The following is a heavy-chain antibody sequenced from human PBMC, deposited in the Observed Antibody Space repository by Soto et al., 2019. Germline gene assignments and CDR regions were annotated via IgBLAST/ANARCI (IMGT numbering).Heavy chain of an antibody. CDR1: GYTFTSYA. J-gene: IGHJ6*02. Sequence: ASVKVSCKASGYTFTSYAMYWVRQSPGQRLERMGWINAGNGNTKYAQKFQGRVTITRNTSTSTAYMELSSLRSEDTAVYYCARLNYDFWSGYYIHYGMDVWGQGTTVTVSS. D-gene: IGHD3-3*01. CDR3: ARLNYDFWSGYYIHYGMDV. V-gene: IGHV1-3*01. CDR2: INAGNGNT.